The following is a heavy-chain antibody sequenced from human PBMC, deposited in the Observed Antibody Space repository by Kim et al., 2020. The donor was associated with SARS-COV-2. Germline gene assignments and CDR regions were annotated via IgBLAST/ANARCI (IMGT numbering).Heavy chain of an antibody. D-gene: IGHD2-15*01. J-gene: IGHJ4*02. CDR3: ARDRVRGYCSGGSCYRYFDY. CDR1: GFTFSSYS. V-gene: IGHV3-21*01. CDR2: ISSSSSYI. Sequence: GGSLRLSCAASGFTFSSYSMNWVRQAPGKGLEWVSSISSSSSYIYYADSVKGRFTISRDNAKNSLYLQMNSLRAEDTAVYYCARDRVRGYCSGGSCYRYFDYWGQGTLVTVSS.